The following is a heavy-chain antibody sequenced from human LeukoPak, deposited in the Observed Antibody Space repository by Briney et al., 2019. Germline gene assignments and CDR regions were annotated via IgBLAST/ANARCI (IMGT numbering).Heavy chain of an antibody. V-gene: IGHV3-64*01. J-gene: IGHJ4*02. D-gene: IGHD3-16*01. CDR1: GFTFSSYA. CDR2: ISSNGGST. Sequence: PGGSLRLSCAASGFTFSSYAMHWVRQAPGKGLEYVSAISSNGGSTYYANSVKGRFTISRDNSKNSLYLQMNSLRAEDTAFYYCARAGWGSRAGVFDYWGQGTLVTVSS. CDR3: ARAGWGSRAGVFDY.